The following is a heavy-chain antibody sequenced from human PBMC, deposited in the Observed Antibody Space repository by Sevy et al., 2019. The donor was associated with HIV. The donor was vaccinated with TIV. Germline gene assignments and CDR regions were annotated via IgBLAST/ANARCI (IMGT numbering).Heavy chain of an antibody. Sequence: GGSLRLPVAASGFTFGNAGRSWFRQAPGKGLGGVGVIKSKTNGGTTDYAEPVKGRFTISRDDSKNTLYLQMNSLKTEDTAIYYCTTDSKKRGLSALLDYWGQGTLVTVSS. J-gene: IGHJ4*02. V-gene: IGHV3-15*01. CDR1: GFTFGNAG. CDR2: IKSKTNGGTT. D-gene: IGHD3-10*01. CDR3: TTDSKKRGLSALLDY.